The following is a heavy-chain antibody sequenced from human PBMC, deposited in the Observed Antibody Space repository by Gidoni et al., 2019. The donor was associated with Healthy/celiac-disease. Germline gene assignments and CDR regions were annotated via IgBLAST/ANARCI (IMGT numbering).Heavy chain of an antibody. V-gene: IGHV3-15*01. D-gene: IGHD5-18*01. CDR1: GFTFSNAW. J-gene: IGHJ4*02. CDR2: MKSKTDGGTT. Sequence: EVQLVESGGGLVKPGGSLRLSCAASGFTFSNAWMSWVRQAPGNGLEWVGRMKSKTDGGTTDYAAPVKGRFTISRDDSKNTLYLQMNSLKTEDTAVYYCTTKGPPHSPHEFDYWGQGTLVTVSS. CDR3: TTKGPPHSPHEFDY.